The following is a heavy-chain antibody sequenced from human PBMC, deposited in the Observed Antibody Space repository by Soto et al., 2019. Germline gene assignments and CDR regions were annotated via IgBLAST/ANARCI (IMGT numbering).Heavy chain of an antibody. D-gene: IGHD3-16*01. CDR1: GFTFNSYA. J-gene: IGHJ4*02. CDR2: INGSGGSS. CDR3: AKNVIDRYASSDH. V-gene: IGHV3-23*01. Sequence: EVQLLESGGGLVQPGGSLRLSCAASGFTFNSYAMSWVRQAPGKGLEWVSVINGSGGSSYYADSVKGRFTISRDSSKNTVYLQMNSLRAEDTAVYYCAKNVIDRYASSDHWGQGTLVTVSS.